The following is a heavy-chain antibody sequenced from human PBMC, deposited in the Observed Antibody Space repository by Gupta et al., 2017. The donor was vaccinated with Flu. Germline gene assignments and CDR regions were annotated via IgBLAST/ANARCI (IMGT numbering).Heavy chain of an antibody. CDR2: INPNSGGT. CDR3: ARDPVKGGIVLMVYRNNWFDP. D-gene: IGHD2-8*01. V-gene: IGHV1-2*02. J-gene: IGHJ5*02. CDR1: GYTFTGYY. Sequence: QVQLVQSGAEVKKPGASVKVSCKASGYTFTGYYMHWVRQAPGQGLEWMGWINPNSGGTNYAQKFQGRVTMTRDTSISTAYMELSRLRSDDTAVYYCARDPVKGGIVLMVYRNNWFDPWGQGTLVTVSS.